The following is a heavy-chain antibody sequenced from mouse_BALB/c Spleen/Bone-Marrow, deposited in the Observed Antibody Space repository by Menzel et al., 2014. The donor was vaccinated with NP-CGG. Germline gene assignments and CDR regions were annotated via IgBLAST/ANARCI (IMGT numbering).Heavy chain of an antibody. Sequence: VKLQESGAELVRPGASVKLSCRASGYTFTSYWINWVKQRPGQGLEWIGNIYPSDSYTNYNRRFKDKATLTVDKSSGTAYMQLSSPTSEDSAVYYCTRYGNSHYYAMDYWGQGTSVTVSS. J-gene: IGHJ4*01. CDR3: TRYGNSHYYAMDY. CDR2: IYPSDSYT. V-gene: IGHV1-69*02. CDR1: GYTFTSYW. D-gene: IGHD1-1*01.